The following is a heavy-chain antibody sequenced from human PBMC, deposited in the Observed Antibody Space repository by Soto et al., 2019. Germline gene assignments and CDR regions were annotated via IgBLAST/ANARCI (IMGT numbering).Heavy chain of an antibody. V-gene: IGHV4-59*08. CDR1: GGSISSYY. D-gene: IGHD3-9*01. CDR3: ARLADILTGPFDY. CDR2: IYYSGST. Sequence: ETLSLTCTVSGGSISSYYWSWIRQPPGKGLEWIGYIYYSGSTNYNPSLKSRVTISVDTSKNQFSLKLSSVTAADTAVYYCARLADILTGPFDYWGQGTLVTVSS. J-gene: IGHJ4*02.